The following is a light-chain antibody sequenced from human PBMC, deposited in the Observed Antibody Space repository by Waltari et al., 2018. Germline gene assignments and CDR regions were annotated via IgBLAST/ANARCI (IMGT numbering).Light chain of an antibody. V-gene: IGLV5-37*01. CDR1: SDINVGDFN. Sequence: QPVLTQPPSSSASPGESARLTCTLPSDINVGDFNIYWYQQKPGSPPRFRLYYKSASEKAQGSGVPRRFSGSKDASANAGILLISGLQSEDEADYYCMFWPSNVWVFGGGTKLTVL. J-gene: IGLJ3*02. CDR2: YKSASEK. CDR3: MFWPSNVWV.